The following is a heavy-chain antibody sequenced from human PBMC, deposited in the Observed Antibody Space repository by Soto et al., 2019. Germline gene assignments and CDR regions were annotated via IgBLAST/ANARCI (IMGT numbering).Heavy chain of an antibody. V-gene: IGHV3-30*18. Sequence: QVQLVESGGGVVEPGRSLRLSCAASGFTFSRYGMHWVRQPPGKGLEWVPGISYDGSNKYYADSVKGRFTISRYNSKNTLYLQMNSLRAEDTAVYYCSKRPSVTFRWAVNDAFDLWVQGTRVTVSS. D-gene: IGHD4-4*01. J-gene: IGHJ3*01. CDR3: SKRPSVTFRWAVNDAFDL. CDR1: GFTFSRYG. CDR2: ISYDGSNK.